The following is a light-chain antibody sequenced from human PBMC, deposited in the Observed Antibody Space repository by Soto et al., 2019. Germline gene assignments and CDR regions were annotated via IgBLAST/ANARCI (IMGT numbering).Light chain of an antibody. V-gene: IGLV2-14*01. CDR2: EVS. CDR3: SSYTSGRTII. Sequence: QSALTQPASVSGSPGQSITISCTGTSSDVGGYNYVCWYQRSPGKAPRLMIYEVSNRPSGVSNRFSGSKSGNTASLTISGLQAEDEADYYCSSYTSGRTIIFGGGTQLTVL. CDR1: SSDVGGYNY. J-gene: IGLJ7*01.